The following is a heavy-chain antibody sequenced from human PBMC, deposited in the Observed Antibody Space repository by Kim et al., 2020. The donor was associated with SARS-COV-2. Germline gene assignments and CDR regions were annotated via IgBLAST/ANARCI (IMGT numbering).Heavy chain of an antibody. CDR1: GGSISSSSYY. CDR3: ARHTNPRAYCGGDCYSRDY. V-gene: IGHV4-39*01. J-gene: IGHJ4*02. CDR2: IYYSGST. Sequence: SETLSLTCTVSGGSISSSSYYWGWIRQPPGKGLEWIGSIYYSGSTYYNPSLKSRVTISVDTSKNQFSLKLSSVTAADTAVYYCARHTNPRAYCGGDCYSRDYWGQGTLVTVSS. D-gene: IGHD2-21*02.